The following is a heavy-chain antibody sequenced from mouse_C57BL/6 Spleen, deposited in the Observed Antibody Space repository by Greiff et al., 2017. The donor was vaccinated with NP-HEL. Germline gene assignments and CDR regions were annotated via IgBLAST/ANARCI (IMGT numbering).Heavy chain of an antibody. CDR3: ARELLRGGYYAMDY. D-gene: IGHD1-1*01. J-gene: IGHJ4*01. Sequence: EVQLVESEGGLVQPGSSMKLSCTASGFTFSDYYMAWVRQVPEKGLEWVANINYDGSSTYYLDSLKSRFIISRDNAKNILYLQMSSLKSEDTATYYCARELLRGGYYAMDYWGQGTSVTVSS. CDR2: INYDGSST. CDR1: GFTFSDYY. V-gene: IGHV5-16*01.